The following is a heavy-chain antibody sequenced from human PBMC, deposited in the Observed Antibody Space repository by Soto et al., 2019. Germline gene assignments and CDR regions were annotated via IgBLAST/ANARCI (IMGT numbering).Heavy chain of an antibody. CDR2: ISYDGSNK. D-gene: IGHD3-22*01. V-gene: IGHV3-30-3*01. Sequence: LRLSCAASGFTFSSYAMHWVRQAPGKGLEWVAVISYDGSNKYYADSVKGRFTISRDNSKNTLYLQMNSLRAEDTAVYYCARDGIKENYYDSSGYYGMDVWGQGTTVTVSS. J-gene: IGHJ6*02. CDR1: GFTFSSYA. CDR3: ARDGIKENYYDSSGYYGMDV.